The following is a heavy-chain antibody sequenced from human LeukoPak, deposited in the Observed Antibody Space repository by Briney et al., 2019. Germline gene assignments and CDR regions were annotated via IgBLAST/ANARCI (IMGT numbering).Heavy chain of an antibody. CDR1: GNYW. J-gene: IGHJ4*02. Sequence: GGSLRLSCAASGNYWMHWVRQAPGKGLVWVSHINSDGSWTSYADSVKGRFTISKDNAKNTVYLQMNNLRAEDTAVYYCVSFYETYWGRGTLVTISS. CDR2: INSDGSWT. V-gene: IGHV3-74*01. D-gene: IGHD2-2*01. CDR3: VSFYETY.